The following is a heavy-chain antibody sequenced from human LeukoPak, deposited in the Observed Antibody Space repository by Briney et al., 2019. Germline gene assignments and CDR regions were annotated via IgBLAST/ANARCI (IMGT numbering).Heavy chain of an antibody. J-gene: IGHJ4*02. D-gene: IGHD3-22*01. CDR3: ARGAERSGYDY. Sequence: GGSLRLSCVASRFTFNNYSMNWVRQAPGKGLEWVSSISSRSTYIYYADSLKGRFTISRDNAKNSLYLQMNTLRGEDTAVYYCARGAERSGYDYWGQGTLVTVAS. V-gene: IGHV3-21*01. CDR2: ISSRSTYI. CDR1: RFTFNNYS.